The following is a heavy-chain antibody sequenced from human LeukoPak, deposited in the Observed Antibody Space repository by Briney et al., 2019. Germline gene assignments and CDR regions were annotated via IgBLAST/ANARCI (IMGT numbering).Heavy chain of an antibody. D-gene: IGHD6-19*01. V-gene: IGHV1-24*01. CDR3: ATDFGSGWYVGY. Sequence: GASVKVSCKVSGYTLTELSMHWVRQAPGKGLEWMGGFDPEDGETIYAQKFRGRVTMTEDTSTDTAYMELSSLRSEDTAVYYCATDFGSGWYVGYWGQGTLVTVSS. CDR2: FDPEDGET. J-gene: IGHJ4*02. CDR1: GYTLTELS.